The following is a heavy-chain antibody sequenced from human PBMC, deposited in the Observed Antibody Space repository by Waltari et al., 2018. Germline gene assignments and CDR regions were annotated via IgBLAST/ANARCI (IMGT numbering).Heavy chain of an antibody. V-gene: IGHV1-69*01. Sequence: QVQLVQSGAEVKKPGSSVKVSCKASGGTFSSYAISWVRQAPGQGLEWMGGIIPIFGTANYAQKFQGRGTITADESTSTAYMELSSLRSEDTAVYYCARALTTVKSPYYYYGMDVWGQGTTVTVSS. J-gene: IGHJ6*02. CDR1: GGTFSSYA. CDR2: IIPIFGTA. D-gene: IGHD4-4*01. CDR3: ARALTTVKSPYYYYGMDV.